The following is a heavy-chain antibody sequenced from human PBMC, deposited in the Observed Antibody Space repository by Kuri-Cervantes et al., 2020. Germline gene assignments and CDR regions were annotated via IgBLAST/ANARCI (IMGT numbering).Heavy chain of an antibody. D-gene: IGHD3-22*01. CDR3: AKADAAVITYNWFDP. CDR2: ISGSGGST. CDR1: GFTFSSYS. Sequence: GESLKISCAASGFTFSSYSMNWVRQAPGKGLEWVSAISGSGGSTYYADSVKGRFTISRDNSKNTLYLQMNSLRAEDTALYYCAKADAAVITYNWFDPWGQGTLVTVSS. J-gene: IGHJ5*02. V-gene: IGHV3-23*01.